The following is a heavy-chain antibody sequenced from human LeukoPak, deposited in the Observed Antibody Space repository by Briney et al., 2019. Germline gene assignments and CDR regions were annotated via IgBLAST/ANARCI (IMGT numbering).Heavy chain of an antibody. Sequence: GASVKVSCKASGYTFTGYYMHWVRQAPGQGLEWMGGIIPIFGTANYAQKFQGRVTITADESTSTAYMELSSLRSEDTAVYYCARVRSILEWTTSNYWGQGTLVTVSS. CDR1: GYTFTGYY. CDR2: IIPIFGTA. J-gene: IGHJ4*02. CDR3: ARVRSILEWTTSNY. V-gene: IGHV1-69*13. D-gene: IGHD3-3*01.